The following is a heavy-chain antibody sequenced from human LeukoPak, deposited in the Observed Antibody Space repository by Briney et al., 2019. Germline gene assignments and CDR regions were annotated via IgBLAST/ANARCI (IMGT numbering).Heavy chain of an antibody. CDR2: ISSSGSTI. J-gene: IGHJ3*02. V-gene: IGHV3-48*03. CDR1: GFTFSSYE. D-gene: IGHD2-2*02. Sequence: GGSLRLSCAASGFTFSSYEMNWVRQAPGKGLEWVSYISSSGSTIYYADSVKGRFTISRDNAKNSLYLQMNSLRAEDTAVYYCARDGYCSSTSCYNAFDIWGQGTMVTVSS. CDR3: ARDGYCSSTSCYNAFDI.